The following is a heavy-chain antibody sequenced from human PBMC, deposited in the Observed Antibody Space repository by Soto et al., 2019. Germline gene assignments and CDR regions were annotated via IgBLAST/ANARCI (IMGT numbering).Heavy chain of an antibody. J-gene: IGHJ6*02. D-gene: IGHD7-27*01. V-gene: IGHV1-69*13. CDR3: ARAQRAVKPTGPYYYGMDV. CDR2: IIPIFGTA. Sequence: ASVKVSCKASGGTFSSYAISWVRQAPGQGLEWMGGIIPIFGTANYAQKFQGRVTITADESTSTAYMELSSLRSEDTAVYYCARAQRAVKPTGPYYYGMDVWGQGTTVTVSS. CDR1: GGTFSSYA.